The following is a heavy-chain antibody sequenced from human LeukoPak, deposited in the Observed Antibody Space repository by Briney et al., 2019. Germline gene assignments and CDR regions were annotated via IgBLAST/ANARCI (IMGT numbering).Heavy chain of an antibody. CDR3: ATERRGWLLPRVWFDP. J-gene: IGHJ5*02. CDR1: GFTFSSYA. D-gene: IGHD3-22*01. V-gene: IGHV3-23*01. Sequence: GGSLRLSCAASGFTFSSYAMSWVRQIPGKGLEWVSAISGSDAGTYYADSVKGRFTISRDNSKNTLYLQMNRLRAEDTAVYYCATERRGWLLPRVWFDPWGQGTLVTVSS. CDR2: ISGSDAGT.